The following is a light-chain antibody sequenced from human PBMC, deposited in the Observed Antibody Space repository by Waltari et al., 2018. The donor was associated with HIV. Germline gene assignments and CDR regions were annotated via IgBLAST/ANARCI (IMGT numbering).Light chain of an antibody. J-gene: IGLJ3*02. Sequence: QSVLTQPHSASGTPGQRVTISCSGSSSNIGSNHVFWYQQLPGTAPKLLIYRKNDRPSGVPDRFSGSKSGTSASLAISGLRSDDEADYYCAAWEDSLWVFGGGTKLTV. V-gene: IGLV1-47*01. CDR3: AAWEDSLWV. CDR2: RKN. CDR1: SSNIGSNH.